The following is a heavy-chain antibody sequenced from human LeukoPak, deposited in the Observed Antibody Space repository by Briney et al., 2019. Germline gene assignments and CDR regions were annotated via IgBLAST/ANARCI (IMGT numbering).Heavy chain of an antibody. D-gene: IGHD3-9*01. CDR2: INDSGGGT. V-gene: IGHV3-23*01. Sequence: GGSLRLSCAASGFTFSNFAMTWVRQAPGKGLEWVSVINDSGGGTSYADFGEGRFTISRDNAKNSLFLQMNSLRVEDTAVYFCVREGTGVLRYLAYWGQGSLVTVSS. CDR1: GFTFSNFA. CDR3: VREGTGVLRYLAY. J-gene: IGHJ4*02.